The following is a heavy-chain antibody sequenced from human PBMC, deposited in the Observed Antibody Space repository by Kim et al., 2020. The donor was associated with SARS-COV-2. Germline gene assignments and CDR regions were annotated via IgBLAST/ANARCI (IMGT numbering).Heavy chain of an antibody. CDR2: FDPEDGET. D-gene: IGHD6-13*01. CDR3: ATVISGRYSSSWYDYYYGMDV. J-gene: IGHJ6*02. V-gene: IGHV1-24*01. Sequence: ASVKVSCKVSGYTLTELSMHWVRQAPGKGLEWMGGFDPEDGETIYAQKFQGRVTMTEDTSTDTAYMELSSLRSEDTAVYYCATVISGRYSSSWYDYYYGMDVWGQGTTVTVSS. CDR1: GYTLTELS.